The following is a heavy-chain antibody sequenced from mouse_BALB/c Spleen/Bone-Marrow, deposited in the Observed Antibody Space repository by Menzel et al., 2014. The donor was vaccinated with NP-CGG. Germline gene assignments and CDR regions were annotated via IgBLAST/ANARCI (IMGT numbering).Heavy chain of an antibody. CDR2: ISYDGNN. CDR3: ARQPYYFDH. V-gene: IGHV3-6*02. CDR1: GYSITSGYY. J-gene: IGHJ2*01. Sequence: VQLKESGPGLVKPSQSLSLTCSVTGYSITSGYYWNWIRQFPGNKLAWMGFISYDGNNNYNPSLKNRISITRDTSKNQFFLKLNSVTAEDTATYYCARQPYYFDHWGQGTTLTVSS.